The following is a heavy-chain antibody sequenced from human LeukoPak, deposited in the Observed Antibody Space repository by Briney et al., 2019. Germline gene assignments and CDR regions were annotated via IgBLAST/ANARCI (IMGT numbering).Heavy chain of an antibody. D-gene: IGHD2-15*01. CDR1: GGSISSYY. CDR2: IYYSGST. J-gene: IGHJ4*02. CDR3: ARASHCSGGSCYSGYFDY. V-gene: IGHV4-59*01. Sequence: SETLSLTCTVSGGSISSYYWSWIRQPPGKGLEWIGYIYYSGSTNYNPSLKSRVTISVDTSKNQFSLKLSSVTAADTAVYYCARASHCSGGSCYSGYFDYWGQGTLVTVSS.